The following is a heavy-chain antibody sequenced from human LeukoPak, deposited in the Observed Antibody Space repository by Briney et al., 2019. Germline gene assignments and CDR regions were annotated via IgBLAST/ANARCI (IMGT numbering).Heavy chain of an antibody. CDR2: IYYTRST. CDR1: GGSISSSSYY. J-gene: IGHJ6*02. Sequence: SETLSLTCTVSGGSISSSSYYWGWIRQPPGKGLEWIGSIYYTRSTYYNPSLKSRVTISVDTSKNQFSLKLSSVTAADTAVYYCARAPYDSSGYYYVNLVLNYYGMDVWGQGTTVTVSS. D-gene: IGHD3-22*01. CDR3: ARAPYDSSGYYYVNLVLNYYGMDV. V-gene: IGHV4-39*07.